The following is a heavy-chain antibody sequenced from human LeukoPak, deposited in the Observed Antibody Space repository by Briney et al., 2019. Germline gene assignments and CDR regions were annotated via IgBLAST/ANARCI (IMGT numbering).Heavy chain of an antibody. CDR2: IDSSGTT. D-gene: IGHD5-24*01. Sequence: SETLSLTCTVSGASLSRDTYFWGWIRQSPEKGLEWIGSIDSSGTTHYNSSLKSRVVIAVDTSRNEVSLNLTSVTSADTAVYFCARHGYIQFWLYWGQGTLLTVSS. CDR3: ARHGYIQFWLY. J-gene: IGHJ4*02. CDR1: GASLSRDTYF. V-gene: IGHV4-39*01.